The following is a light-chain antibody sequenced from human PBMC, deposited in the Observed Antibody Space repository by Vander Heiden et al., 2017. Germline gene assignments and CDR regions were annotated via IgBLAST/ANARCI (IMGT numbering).Light chain of an antibody. J-gene: IGLJ1*01. CDR3: QSYDSSLSGSGV. CDR1: SSNIGAGYV. CDR2: GNS. V-gene: IGLV1-40*01. Sequence: SVLTQPPSVPGAPGLRVSISCTGSSSNIGAGYVVHWYQQLPGTAPKPLIYGNSNRPSGVPDRFSGSKSGTSASLAITGLQAEDEADYYCQSYDSSLSGSGVFGTGTKVTVL.